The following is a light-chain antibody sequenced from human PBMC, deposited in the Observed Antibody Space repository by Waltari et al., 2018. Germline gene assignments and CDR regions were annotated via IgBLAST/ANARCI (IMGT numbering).Light chain of an antibody. CDR1: SSDVGGYNY. V-gene: IGLV2-8*01. CDR2: EVT. J-gene: IGLJ3*02. Sequence: QSALTQPPSASGSPGQSVTISCTGTSSDVGGYNYVSWYQQNPGKAPKLMIYEVTKRPSGVPDRFSGPKSGITASLTVSGLQTEDEADYYCSSYAGGSWVFGGGTKLTVL. CDR3: SSYAGGSWV.